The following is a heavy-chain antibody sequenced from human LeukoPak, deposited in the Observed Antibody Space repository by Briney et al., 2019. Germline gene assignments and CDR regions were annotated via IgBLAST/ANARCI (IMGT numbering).Heavy chain of an antibody. CDR2: TNPNSGGT. CDR3: ARISTIFGVVT. Sequence: GASVKVSCKASGYTFTGYYMHWVRQAPGQGLEWMGWTNPNSGGTNYAQKLQGRVTMTTDTSTSTAYMELSRLRSDDTAVYYCARISTIFGVVTWGQGTLVTVSS. V-gene: IGHV1-2*02. D-gene: IGHD3-3*01. CDR1: GYTFTGYY. J-gene: IGHJ5*02.